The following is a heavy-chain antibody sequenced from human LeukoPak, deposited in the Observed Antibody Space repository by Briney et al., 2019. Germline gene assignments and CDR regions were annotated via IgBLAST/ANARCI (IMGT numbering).Heavy chain of an antibody. V-gene: IGHV4-31*11. Sequence: SETLSLTCAVYGGSFSGFHWNWIRQHPGKGLEWIGYIYYSGSTYYNPSLKSRVTISVDTSKNQFSLKLSSVTAADTAVYYCARGYYYDSSGYTDAFDIWGQGTMVTVSS. CDR3: ARGYYYDSSGYTDAFDI. CDR2: IYYSGST. J-gene: IGHJ3*02. D-gene: IGHD3-22*01. CDR1: GGSFSGFH.